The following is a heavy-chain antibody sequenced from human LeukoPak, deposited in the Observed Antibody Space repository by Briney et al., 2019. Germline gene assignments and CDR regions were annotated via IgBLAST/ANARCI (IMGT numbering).Heavy chain of an antibody. CDR2: ISGSSSYI. CDR1: GFTFSSYS. V-gene: IGHV3-21*01. D-gene: IGHD3-16*01. J-gene: IGHJ6*02. CDR3: ASGRVGSYYYGMDV. Sequence: GGFLRLSCAASGFTFSSYSMNWVRQAPGKGLEWVSCISGSSSYIYYADSVKGRFTISRDNAKNSLYLQMNSLRAEDTAVYYCASGRVGSYYYGMDVWGQGTTVTVSS.